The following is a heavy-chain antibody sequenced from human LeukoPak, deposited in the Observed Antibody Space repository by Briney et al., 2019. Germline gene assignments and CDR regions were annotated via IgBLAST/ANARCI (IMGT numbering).Heavy chain of an antibody. Sequence: GGSLRLSCAASGFTFSSYSMNWVRQAPGKGLEWVSSISSGRSYIYYADSVKGRFTISRDNSKNTLYLQMNSLRAEDTAVYYGARSISSWQSFDYWGQGTLVTVSS. CDR3: ARSISSWQSFDY. V-gene: IGHV3-21*01. CDR1: GFTFSSYS. D-gene: IGHD6-13*01. CDR2: ISSGRSYI. J-gene: IGHJ4*02.